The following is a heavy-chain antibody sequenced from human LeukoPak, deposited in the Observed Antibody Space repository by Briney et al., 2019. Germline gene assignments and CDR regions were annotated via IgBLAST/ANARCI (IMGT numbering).Heavy chain of an antibody. V-gene: IGHV3-48*03. J-gene: IGHJ4*02. CDR3: ARVSYDSSGYDY. CDR2: ISSSGSTI. D-gene: IGHD3-22*01. CDR1: GFTFSSYE. Sequence: HPGGSLRLSCAASGFTFSSYEMNWVRQAPGKGLEWVSYISSSGSTIYYADSVKGRFTISRDNAKNSLYLQMNSLRAEDTALYYCARVSYDSSGYDYWGQGTLVTVSS.